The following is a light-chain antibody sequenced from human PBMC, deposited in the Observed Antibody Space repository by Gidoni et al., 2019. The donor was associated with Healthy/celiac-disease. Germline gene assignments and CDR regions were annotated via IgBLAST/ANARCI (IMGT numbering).Light chain of an antibody. J-gene: IGKJ2*01. Sequence: DIVLTQSPATLSLSPGERATLSCRASQRVSSYLAWYQQKPGQAPRLLIYDASNRATGIPARFSGSGSGTDFTLTISSLEPEDFAVYYWQQRSNGPTFGQGTKLEIK. CDR3: QQRSNGPT. CDR2: DAS. CDR1: QRVSSY. V-gene: IGKV3-11*01.